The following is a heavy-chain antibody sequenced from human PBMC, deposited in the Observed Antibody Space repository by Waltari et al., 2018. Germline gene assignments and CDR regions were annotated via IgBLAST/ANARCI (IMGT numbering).Heavy chain of an antibody. CDR3: ATYIGASIGTAAFDV. Sequence: QLQLQESGPGLGKPSETLSLTCIVSGGSITSTRPYWAWIRQPPGQGLEWIGTMSYNGATYSSPSLKSRVTVSRDTSKNHLSLTLGSVTAADTAVYYCATYIGASIGTAAFDVWGQGTMVTVSS. D-gene: IGHD5-12*01. J-gene: IGHJ3*01. CDR1: GGSITSTRPY. CDR2: MSYNGAT. V-gene: IGHV4-39*02.